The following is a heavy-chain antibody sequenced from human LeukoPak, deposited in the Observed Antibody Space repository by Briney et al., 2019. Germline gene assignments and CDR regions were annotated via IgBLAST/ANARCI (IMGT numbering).Heavy chain of an antibody. Sequence: PGGSLRLSCTAPGSSFSGHWMHWARQLPGKGLVWVSRISPTGSTTSYADSVKGRFTVSRDNAKNTLYLQVNNLRAEDTAVYYCARGPNSNWSGLDFWGQGTLLTVSS. D-gene: IGHD6-6*01. V-gene: IGHV3-74*01. J-gene: IGHJ4*02. CDR1: GSSFSGHW. CDR3: ARGPNSNWSGLDF. CDR2: ISPTGSTT.